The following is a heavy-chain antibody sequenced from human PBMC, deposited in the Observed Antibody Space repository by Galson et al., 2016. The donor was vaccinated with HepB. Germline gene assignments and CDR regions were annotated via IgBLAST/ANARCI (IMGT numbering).Heavy chain of an antibody. V-gene: IGHV3-53*01. CDR1: GFTVSNNY. CDR2: IYSGGST. D-gene: IGHD5-24*01. J-gene: IGHJ6*02. Sequence: SLRLSCAASGFTVSNNYMSWVRQAPGKGLEWVSVIYSGGSTYYADSVKGRFTISRDNSKNMLYLQMNSLRAEDTAVYYCARDPMATRYYYYGMDVWGQGTTVTVSS. CDR3: ARDPMATRYYYYGMDV.